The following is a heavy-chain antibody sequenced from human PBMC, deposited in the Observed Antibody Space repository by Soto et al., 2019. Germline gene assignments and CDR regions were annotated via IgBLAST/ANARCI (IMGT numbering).Heavy chain of an antibody. V-gene: IGHV3-30-3*01. Sequence: QVQLVESGGGVVQPGRSLRLSCAASGFTFSSYAMHWVRQAPGKGLEWVAVISYDGSNKYYADSVKGRFTISRDNSKNTXFLXMXTLRAEDTAVYYCARVKGGSGSSGWPNYDYYYGMDVWGQGTTVTVSS. J-gene: IGHJ6*02. CDR2: ISYDGSNK. D-gene: IGHD6-19*01. CDR3: ARVKGGSGSSGWPNYDYYYGMDV. CDR1: GFTFSSYA.